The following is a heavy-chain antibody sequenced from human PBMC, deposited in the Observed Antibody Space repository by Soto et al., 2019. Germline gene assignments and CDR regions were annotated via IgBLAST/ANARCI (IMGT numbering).Heavy chain of an antibody. V-gene: IGHV1-18*04. Sequence: QVQLVQSGAEVKKPGASVKVSCKASGYTFTSYGISWVRQAPGQGLEWMGWISAYSGNTNYAQKLQGRVTMTTDTSPSTAYMELRRLTSDDTAVYYCAREDSSGWYFDYWGQGTLVTVSS. CDR3: AREDSSGWYFDY. D-gene: IGHD6-19*01. CDR2: ISAYSGNT. J-gene: IGHJ4*02. CDR1: GYTFTSYG.